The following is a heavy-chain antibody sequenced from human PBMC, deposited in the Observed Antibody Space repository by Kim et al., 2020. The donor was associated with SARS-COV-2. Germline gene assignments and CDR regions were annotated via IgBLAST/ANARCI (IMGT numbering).Heavy chain of an antibody. CDR1: GGSFSGYY. CDR3: ARGRGPGYYGSGSSAPRWFDP. D-gene: IGHD3-10*01. CDR2: INHSGST. J-gene: IGHJ5*02. Sequence: SETLSLTCAVYGGSFSGYYWSWIRQPPGKGLEWIGEINHSGSTNYNPSLKSRVSISVDTSKNQFSLKLSSVTAADTAVYYCARGRGPGYYGSGSSAPRWFDPWGQGTLVTVSS. V-gene: IGHV4-34*01.